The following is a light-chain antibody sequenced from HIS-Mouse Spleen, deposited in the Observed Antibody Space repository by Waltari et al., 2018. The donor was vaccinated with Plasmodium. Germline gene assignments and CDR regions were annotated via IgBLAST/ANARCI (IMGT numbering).Light chain of an antibody. Sequence: QSVLTQPPSVSAAPGQQVTISCSGSSSNIGNNSVSWYQQLPGTAPKLLIYDNNKRPSGIPDRFSGSKSGTSATLGITGLQTGDEADYYCGTWDSSLSAGVVFGGGTKLTVL. CDR1: SSNIGNNS. V-gene: IGLV1-51*01. CDR2: DNN. J-gene: IGLJ2*01. CDR3: GTWDSSLSAGVV.